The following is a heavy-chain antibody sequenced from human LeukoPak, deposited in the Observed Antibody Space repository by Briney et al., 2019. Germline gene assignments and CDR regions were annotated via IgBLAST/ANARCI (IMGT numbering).Heavy chain of an antibody. CDR2: IYVTGN. V-gene: IGHV4-59*08. D-gene: IGHD3-16*02. CDR1: GGSIGTYY. CDR3: ARHIGGGIEDMDV. Sequence: SETLSLTCAVSGGSIGTYYWSWVRQSPGKGLEWIGYIYVTGNRYNPYLQSRVTISVDTSRNQFFLKMSSVTAADTAVYYCARHIGGGIEDMDVWGKGTKVTVSS. J-gene: IGHJ6*03.